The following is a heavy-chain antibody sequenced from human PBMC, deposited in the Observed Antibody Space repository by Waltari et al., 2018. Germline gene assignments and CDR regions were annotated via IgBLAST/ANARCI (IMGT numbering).Heavy chain of an antibody. V-gene: IGHV3-23*01. CDR2: ISGSGGST. J-gene: IGHJ4*02. Sequence: EVQLLESGGGLVQPGGSLRLSCAASGFTFRSNAMSWVRQAQGKGLEWVSSISGSGGSTYYGDSVKGRFTISRDNSKNTLYLQMNSLRAEDTALYYCAKAVLPIITLTHLDYWGQGTLVTVSS. CDR1: GFTFRSNA. D-gene: IGHD3-22*01. CDR3: AKAVLPIITLTHLDY.